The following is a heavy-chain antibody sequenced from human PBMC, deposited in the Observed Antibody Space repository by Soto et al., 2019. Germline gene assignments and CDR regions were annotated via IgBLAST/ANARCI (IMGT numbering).Heavy chain of an antibody. CDR2: IYYSGST. CDR1: GASISSGGYY. D-gene: IGHD6-6*01. Sequence: PSETLSLTCTVSGASISSGGYYWSWLRQHPGKGLEGIGYIYYSGSTYYNPSLKTRVTISVDTSKNQFSLKLSSVTAADTAVYYCARLTRPKLAARPWGQGTLVNVSS. CDR3: ARLTRPKLAARP. V-gene: IGHV4-31*03. J-gene: IGHJ5*02.